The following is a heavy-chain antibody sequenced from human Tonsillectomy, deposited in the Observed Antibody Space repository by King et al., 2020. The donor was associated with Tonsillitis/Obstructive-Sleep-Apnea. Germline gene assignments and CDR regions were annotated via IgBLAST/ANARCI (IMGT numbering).Heavy chain of an antibody. CDR1: DFTFEHFA. D-gene: IGHD3-3*02. V-gene: IGHV3-9*01. CDR2: ISWNSGTL. J-gene: IGHJ5*02. CDR3: VKGGIFGVVSLQWDYFDP. Sequence: EQLVQSGGGLVQPGGSLRLACVASDFTFEHFAMHWVRQVPGKGLEWVSGISWNSGTLVYADSVKGRFSISRDNARKSLYLQINSLRPEDTALYYCVKGGIFGVVSLQWDYFDPWGQGTQVTVSS.